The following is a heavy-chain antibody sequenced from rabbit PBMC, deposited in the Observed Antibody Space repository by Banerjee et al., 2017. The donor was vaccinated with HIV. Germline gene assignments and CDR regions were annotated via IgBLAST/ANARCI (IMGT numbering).Heavy chain of an antibody. J-gene: IGHJ4*01. CDR3: ARSAGSSDRFNL. Sequence: QEQLEESGGDLVKPEGSLTLTCTASGFSFSNKYVMCWVRQAPGKGLEWIACINTGSGSTYYASWAKGRFTISKASWTTVTLQMTSLTVADTATYFCARSAGSSDRFNLWGPGTLVTVS. V-gene: IGHV1S45*01. CDR2: INTGSGST. D-gene: IGHD8-1*01. CDR1: GFSFSNKYV.